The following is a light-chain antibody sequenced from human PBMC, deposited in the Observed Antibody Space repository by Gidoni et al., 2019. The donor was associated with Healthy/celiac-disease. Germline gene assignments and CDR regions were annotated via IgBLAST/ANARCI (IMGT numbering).Light chain of an antibody. CDR2: LGS. CDR1: QSLLHSNGYKY. Sequence: DIVMTQSPLSLPVTPGEPASISCRSSQSLLHSNGYKYLDWYLQKPGQSPQLLIYLGSTRASGVPDRLSGSGSGTDFTLKIRRVEAEEVGVYYCMQALQTRPLTFGGGTKVEIK. J-gene: IGKJ4*01. V-gene: IGKV2-28*01. CDR3: MQALQTRPLT.